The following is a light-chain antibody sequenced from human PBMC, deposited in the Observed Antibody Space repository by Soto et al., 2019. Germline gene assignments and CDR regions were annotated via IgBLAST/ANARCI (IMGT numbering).Light chain of an antibody. J-gene: IGKJ2*01. CDR3: QQSYSTPYT. CDR2: AAS. V-gene: IGKV1-39*01. Sequence: DIQMTQSPSSLSASVGDRVTITCRASQSISSYLNWYQQKPGKAPKLLIYAASSLQSGVPSRFSGSGSGTDFTRAISSLQPEEFATYYGQQSYSTPYTFGQGTKLEIK. CDR1: QSISSY.